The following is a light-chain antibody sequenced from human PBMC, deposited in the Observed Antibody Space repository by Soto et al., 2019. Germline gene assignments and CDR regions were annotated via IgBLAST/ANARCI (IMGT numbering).Light chain of an antibody. Sequence: EIVLTQSPGTLSFSPGERATLSCRASQSVNSYYLAWFQQKPGQAPRLLIYGASTRTTGIPDRFSGSGSGTDFTLTIGRLEPGDFAVYYCLHYGGSPLTFGQGTRLHIK. V-gene: IGKV3-20*01. CDR1: QSVNSYY. CDR3: LHYGGSPLT. CDR2: GAS. J-gene: IGKJ5*01.